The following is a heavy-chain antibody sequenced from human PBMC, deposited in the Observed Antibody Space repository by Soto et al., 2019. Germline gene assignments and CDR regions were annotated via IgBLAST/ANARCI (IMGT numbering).Heavy chain of an antibody. J-gene: IGHJ4*02. CDR2: ISYDGSNK. Sequence: GGSLRLSCAASGFTFSSYGMHWVRQAPGKGLEWVAVISYDGSNKYYADSVKGRFTISRDNSKNTLYLQMNSLRAEDTAVYYCAKGSLYSSGWYYFDYWGQGTLVTVS. CDR1: GFTFSSYG. D-gene: IGHD6-19*01. CDR3: AKGSLYSSGWYYFDY. V-gene: IGHV3-30*18.